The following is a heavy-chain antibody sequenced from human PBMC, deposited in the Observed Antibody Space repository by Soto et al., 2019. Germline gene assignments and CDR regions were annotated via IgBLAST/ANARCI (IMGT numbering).Heavy chain of an antibody. CDR1: GGTFSSYA. Sequence: ASVKVSCKASGGTFSSYAISWVRQAPGQGLEWMGGIIPICGTANYAQKFQGRVTMTGDESTSTVYMELSSLRSEDTAVYYCARVAGFDIVATILYYWGQGTLVTVSS. CDR2: IIPICGTA. V-gene: IGHV1-69*13. CDR3: ARVAGFDIVATILYY. D-gene: IGHD5-12*01. J-gene: IGHJ4*02.